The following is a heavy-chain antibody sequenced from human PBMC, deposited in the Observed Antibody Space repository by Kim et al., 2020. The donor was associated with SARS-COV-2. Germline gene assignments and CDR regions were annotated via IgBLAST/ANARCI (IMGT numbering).Heavy chain of an antibody. CDR1: GGTFSSYA. D-gene: IGHD3-10*01. CDR3: ARAIMVREVIKVFAGDGMDV. V-gene: IGHV1-69*13. CDR2: IIPIFGTA. J-gene: IGHJ6*02. Sequence: SVKVSCKASGGTFSSYAISWVRQAPGQGLEWMGGIIPIFGTANYAQKFQGRVTITADESTSTAYMELSSLRSEDTAVYYCARAIMVREVIKVFAGDGMDVWGQGTTVTVSS.